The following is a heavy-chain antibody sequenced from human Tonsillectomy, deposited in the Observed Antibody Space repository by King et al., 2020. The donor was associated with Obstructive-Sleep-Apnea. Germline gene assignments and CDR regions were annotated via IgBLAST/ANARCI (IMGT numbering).Heavy chain of an antibody. CDR2: IYYSGST. D-gene: IGHD5-18*01. J-gene: IGHJ5*02. V-gene: IGHV4-59*13. CDR3: VRDWGGYSSGSNWFDP. CDR1: GGSISYYY. Sequence: VQLQESGPGLVKPSETLSLTCAVSGGSISYYYWTWIRQPPGKGLEWIGNIYYSGSTNYNPSLKSRVSISLDTSKNHFSLHLSSVTAADTAVYYCVRDWGGYSSGSNWFDPWGQGTRVIVSS.